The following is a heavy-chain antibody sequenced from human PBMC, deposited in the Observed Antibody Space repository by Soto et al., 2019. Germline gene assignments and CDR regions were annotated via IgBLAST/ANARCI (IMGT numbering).Heavy chain of an antibody. J-gene: IGHJ4*02. CDR3: ARSHITIFGVVITPRYFDY. CDR1: GGSISSGDYY. CDR2: IYYSGST. V-gene: IGHV4-30-4*01. Sequence: SETLSLTCTVSGGSISSGDYYWSWIRQSPGKGLEWIGYIYYSGSTYYNPSLKSRVTVSLDTSKNQFSLKLDSVTAADMAVYYCARSHITIFGVVITPRYFDYWGQGTLVTVS. D-gene: IGHD3-3*01.